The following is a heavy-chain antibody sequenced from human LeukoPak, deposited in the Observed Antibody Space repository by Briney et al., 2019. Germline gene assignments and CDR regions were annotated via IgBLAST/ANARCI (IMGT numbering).Heavy chain of an antibody. Sequence: SETLSLTCAVYGGSFSGYYWSWIRQPPGKGLEWIGEINHSGSTNYNPSLKSRVTISVDTSKNQFSLKLSSVTAADTAVYYCARLGALPRRILPEYYYYYMDVWGKGTTVTVSS. V-gene: IGHV4-34*01. CDR1: GGSFSGYY. CDR3: ARLGALPRRILPEYYYYYMDV. CDR2: INHSGST. J-gene: IGHJ6*03. D-gene: IGHD2-2*01.